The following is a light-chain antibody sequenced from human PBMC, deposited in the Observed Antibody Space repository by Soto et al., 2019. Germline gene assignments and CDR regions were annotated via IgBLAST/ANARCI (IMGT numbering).Light chain of an antibody. CDR1: SSDVGSYDY. CDR3: CSYAGSGNLM. Sequence: QSVLTQPPSASGSPGQSVTISCTGTSSDVGSYDYVSWYQQHPGKAPKLLISEVTERPSGVPDRFSGSKSGNTASLTVSGLDADDEADYYCCSYAGSGNLMFGVGTKLTVL. J-gene: IGLJ3*02. CDR2: EVT. V-gene: IGLV2-8*01.